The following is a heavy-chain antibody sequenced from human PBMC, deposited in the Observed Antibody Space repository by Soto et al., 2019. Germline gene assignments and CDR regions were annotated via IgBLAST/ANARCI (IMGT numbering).Heavy chain of an antibody. CDR2: IYYSGST. CDR1: GGSISSSSYY. D-gene: IGHD4-17*01. J-gene: IGHJ4*02. V-gene: IGHV4-39*01. CDR3: ARQTTEGDY. Sequence: SETLSLTCTVSGGSISSSSYYWGWIRRPPGKGLEWIGSIYYSGSTYYNPSLKSRVTISVDTSKNQFSLKLSSVTAADTAVYYCARQTTEGDYWGQGTLVTVSS.